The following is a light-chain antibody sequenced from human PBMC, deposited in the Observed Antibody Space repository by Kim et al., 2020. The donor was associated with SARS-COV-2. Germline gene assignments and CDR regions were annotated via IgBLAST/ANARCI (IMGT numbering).Light chain of an antibody. Sequence: QSALTQPVSMSGSPGQSITISCSGTSGDIGNSNSVSWYQQHSGEAPRLIIYDVRDRPSGVSARCSGSKSSNMASLTISGLRSEDEADYYCCSTSNTLDYVFGSGTRVTVL. CDR1: SGDIGNSNS. CDR2: DVR. J-gene: IGLJ1*01. V-gene: IGLV2-14*03. CDR3: CSTSNTLDYV.